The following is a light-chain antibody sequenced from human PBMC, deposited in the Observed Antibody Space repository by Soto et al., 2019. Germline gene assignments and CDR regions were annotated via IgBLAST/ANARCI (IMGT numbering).Light chain of an antibody. Sequence: QSALTQPRSVSGSPGQSVTISCTGTSSNVGDYNYVSWYQQHPGRVPKLMIYDVNKRPSGVPDRFSGSKSGNTASLTISGLQAEHEADYYCCSYAGTYTLVFGGGTKLTVL. J-gene: IGLJ3*02. V-gene: IGLV2-11*01. CDR2: DVN. CDR1: SSNVGDYNY. CDR3: CSYAGTYTLV.